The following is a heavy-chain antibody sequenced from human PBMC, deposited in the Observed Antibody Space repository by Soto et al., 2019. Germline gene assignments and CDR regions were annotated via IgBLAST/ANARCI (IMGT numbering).Heavy chain of an antibody. D-gene: IGHD4-17*01. J-gene: IGHJ4*02. CDR3: ARGRSWDYGHYPADY. V-gene: IGHV4-30-4*01. Sequence: QVQLQESGPGLVKPSQTLSLTCTVSGGSISSGDYYWSWIRQPPGKGLEWIGYIYYSGSTYYNPSIKSRVTISVDTSKNQFSLKLSSVTAADTAVYYCARGRSWDYGHYPADYWGQGTLVTVSS. CDR1: GGSISSGDYY. CDR2: IYYSGST.